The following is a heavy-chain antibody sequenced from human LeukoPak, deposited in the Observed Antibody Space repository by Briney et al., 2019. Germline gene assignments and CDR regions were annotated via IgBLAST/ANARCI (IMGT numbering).Heavy chain of an antibody. CDR2: ISSSGSTI. D-gene: IGHD3-22*01. J-gene: IGHJ6*03. Sequence: GGSLRLSCAASGFTFSSYEMNWVRQAPGKWLEWVSYISSSGSTIYYADSVKGRFTISRDNAKNSLYLQMNSLRAEDTAVYYCARDFAESSGYYYYYYYMDVWGKGTTVTISS. CDR1: GFTFSSYE. CDR3: ARDFAESSGYYYYYYYMDV. V-gene: IGHV3-48*03.